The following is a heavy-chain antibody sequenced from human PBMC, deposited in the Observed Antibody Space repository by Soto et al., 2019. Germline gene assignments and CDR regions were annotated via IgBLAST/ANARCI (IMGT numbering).Heavy chain of an antibody. V-gene: IGHV1-2*04. J-gene: IGHJ3*02. CDR1: GYTFTGYY. CDR3: ARSITMIVLGAFDI. CDR2: INPNSGGT. D-gene: IGHD3-22*01. Sequence: ASVKVSCKASGYTFTGYYMHWVRQAPGQGLEWMGWINPNSGGTNYAQKFQGWVTMTRDTSISTAYMELSRLRSDDTAVYYCARSITMIVLGAFDIWGQGTMVTVSS.